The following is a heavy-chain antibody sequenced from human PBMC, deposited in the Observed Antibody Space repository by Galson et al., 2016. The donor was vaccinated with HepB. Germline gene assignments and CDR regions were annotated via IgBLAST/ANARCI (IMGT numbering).Heavy chain of an antibody. V-gene: IGHV4-59*12. CDR2: MHNTGTT. D-gene: IGHD3-10*02. CDR3: ARTELGEVATTTSMVGY. Sequence: ETLSLTCTVSGGSISSDYWNWIRQPPGKGLEWIGYMHNTGTTNHAPSLKGRVTISVDTSKNQFSLKMTSVTAADSAVYYCARTELGEVATTTSMVGYWGQGTLVTVSS. J-gene: IGHJ4*02. CDR1: GGSISSDY.